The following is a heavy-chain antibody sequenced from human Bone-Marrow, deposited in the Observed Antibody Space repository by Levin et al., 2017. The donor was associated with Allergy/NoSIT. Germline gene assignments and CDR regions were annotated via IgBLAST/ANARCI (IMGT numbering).Heavy chain of an antibody. CDR3: SRGMMV. CDR1: GFTFDNYH. Sequence: SCAASGFTFDNYHMDWVRQAPGRGLEWISYIDRSSRTIYYADSVQGRFTISRDNARSSLFLQMNSLGDEDTAVYYCSRGMMVWGQGTLVTVAS. CDR2: IDRSSRTI. J-gene: IGHJ4*02. D-gene: IGHD3-16*01. V-gene: IGHV3-48*02.